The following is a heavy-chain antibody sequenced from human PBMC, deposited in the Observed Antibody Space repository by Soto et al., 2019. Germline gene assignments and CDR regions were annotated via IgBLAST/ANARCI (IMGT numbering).Heavy chain of an antibody. CDR1: GGTFSSYA. CDR3: ARGTPYDILTGSYFDY. J-gene: IGHJ4*02. Sequence: QVQLVQSGAEVKKPGSSVKVSCKASGGTFSSYAISWVRQAPGQGLEWMGGIIPIFGTANYAQKFQGRVTITADESMSTADMELSSLRSEDTAVYYCARGTPYDILTGSYFDYWGQGTLVTDSS. D-gene: IGHD3-9*01. CDR2: IIPIFGTA. V-gene: IGHV1-69*01.